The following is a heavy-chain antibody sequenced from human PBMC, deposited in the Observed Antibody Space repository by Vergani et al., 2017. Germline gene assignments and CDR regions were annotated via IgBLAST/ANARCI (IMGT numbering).Heavy chain of an antibody. CDR1: GYTFTSYG. Sequence: QVQLVQSGAEVKKPGSSVKVSCKASGYTFTSYGISWVRQAPGQGLEWMGWISAYNGNTNYAQKLQGRVTMTTDTSTSTAYMELRSLRSDDTAVYYCASDPDIVVVPAAPYCYYYYCLDVWGQGTTVTVSS. CDR3: ASDPDIVVVPAAPYCYYYYCLDV. CDR2: ISAYNGNT. V-gene: IGHV1-18*04. D-gene: IGHD2-2*01. J-gene: IGHJ6*02.